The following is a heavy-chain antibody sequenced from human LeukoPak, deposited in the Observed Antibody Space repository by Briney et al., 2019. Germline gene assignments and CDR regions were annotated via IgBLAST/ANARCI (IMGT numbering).Heavy chain of an antibody. CDR1: GFTFSSYS. CDR2: ISSSSSYI. Sequence: SGGSLRLSCAASGFTFSSYSMNWVRQAPGKGLEWVSSISSSSSYIYYADSVKGRFTISRDNSKNTLYLQMNSLRAEDTAVYYCAKGQNWNYDSWFDPWGQGTLVTVSS. D-gene: IGHD1-7*01. CDR3: AKGQNWNYDSWFDP. V-gene: IGHV3-21*04. J-gene: IGHJ5*02.